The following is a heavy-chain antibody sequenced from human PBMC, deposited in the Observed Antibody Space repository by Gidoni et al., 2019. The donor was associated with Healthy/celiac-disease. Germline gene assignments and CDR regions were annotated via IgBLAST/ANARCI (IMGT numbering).Heavy chain of an antibody. CDR3: ARVRRDAPYDAFDI. J-gene: IGHJ3*02. CDR1: GFTFSSYG. CDR2: IWYDGSNK. V-gene: IGHV3-33*01. Sequence: QVQLVESGGGVVQPGRSLRLSCAASGFTFSSYGMHWVRQAPGKGLEWVAVIWYDGSNKYYADSVKGRFTISRDNSKNTLYLQMNSLRAEDTAVYYCARVRRDAPYDAFDIWGQGTMVTVSS.